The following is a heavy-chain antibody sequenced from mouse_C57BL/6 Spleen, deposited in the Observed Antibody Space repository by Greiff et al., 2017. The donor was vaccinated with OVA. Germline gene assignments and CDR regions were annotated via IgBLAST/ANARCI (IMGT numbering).Heavy chain of an antibody. CDR2: INPSTGGT. D-gene: IGHD2-5*01. Sequence: VQLQQSGPELVKPGASVKISCKASGYSFTGYYMNWVKQSPEKSLEWIGEINPSTGGTTYNQKFKAKATLTVDKSSSTAYMQLKSLTSEDSAVYYCARSTSYYSNYGGAMDYWGQGTSVTVSS. J-gene: IGHJ4*01. CDR1: GYSFTGYY. V-gene: IGHV1-42*01. CDR3: ARSTSYYSNYGGAMDY.